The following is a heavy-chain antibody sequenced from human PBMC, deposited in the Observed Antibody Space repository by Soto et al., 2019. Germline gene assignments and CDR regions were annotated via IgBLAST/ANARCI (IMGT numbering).Heavy chain of an antibody. CDR2: IWYDGSNK. CDR1: GFTFSSYG. V-gene: IGHV3-33*01. D-gene: IGHD3-22*01. CDR3: ARDYYDSSVVYWFDP. J-gene: IGHJ5*02. Sequence: GGSLRLSCAASGFTFSSYGMHWVRQAPGKGLEWVAVIWYDGSNKYYADSVKGRFTISRDNSKNTLYLQMNSLRAEDTAVYYCARDYYDSSVVYWFDPWGQGTLVTVSS.